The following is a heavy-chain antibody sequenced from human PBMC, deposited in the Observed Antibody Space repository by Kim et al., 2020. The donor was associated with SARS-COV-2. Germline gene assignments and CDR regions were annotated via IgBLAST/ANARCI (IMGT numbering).Heavy chain of an antibody. J-gene: IGHJ6*02. Sequence: GGSLRLSCAASGFTFSSYAMGWVRQAPGKGLEWVSTISGSGGGTYYADSVKGRFTVSRDNSKNTLYLQMNSLRAEDTALYYCAKDRVGLERLPAESSPMYYYYGMDVWGQGTTVTVSS. CDR3: AKDRVGLERLPAESSPMYYYYGMDV. CDR1: GFTFSSYA. CDR2: ISGSGGGT. V-gene: IGHV3-23*01. D-gene: IGHD1-1*01.